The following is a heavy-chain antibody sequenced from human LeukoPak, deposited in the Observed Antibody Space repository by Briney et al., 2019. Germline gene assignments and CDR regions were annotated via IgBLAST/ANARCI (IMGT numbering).Heavy chain of an antibody. CDR1: GGSFSGYY. CDR3: ARGQNSSSWYYFDY. V-gene: IGHV4-34*01. D-gene: IGHD6-13*01. J-gene: IGHJ4*02. CDR2: INHSGRT. Sequence: SDTLSLTCAVYGGSFSGYYWSWIRQPPGKGLEWIGEINHSGRTNYNPSLKSRVTISVDTSKNQFSLKLSSVTAADTAVYYCARGQNSSSWYYFDYWGQGTLVTVSS.